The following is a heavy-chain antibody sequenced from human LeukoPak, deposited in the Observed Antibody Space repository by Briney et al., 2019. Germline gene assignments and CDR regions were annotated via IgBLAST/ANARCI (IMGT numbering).Heavy chain of an antibody. CDR3: ARKSVAATPRDIVYQYSYMDV. CDR1: GYTFTGYA. CDR2: ISTNTGNP. J-gene: IGHJ6*03. Sequence: ASVRVSCKSSGYTFTGYAMNWVRQAPGQGLEWMGWISTNTGNPTYAQGFTGRFVFSLDTSVSTAYLQISSLKAEDTAVYYCARKSVAATPRDIVYQYSYMDVWGKGTTVTVSS. D-gene: IGHD2-15*01. V-gene: IGHV7-4-1*02.